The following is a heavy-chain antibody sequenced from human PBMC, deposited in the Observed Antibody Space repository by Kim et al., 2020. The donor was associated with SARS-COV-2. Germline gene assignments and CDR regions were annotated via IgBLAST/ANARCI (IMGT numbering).Heavy chain of an antibody. CDR3: ARGERLDS. J-gene: IGHJ4*02. Sequence: KSGSTGYAQKFQGRVTMRRDTSTNTAYMGLNSLRVEDTAVYYCARGERLDSWGQGTLVTVSS. V-gene: IGHV1-8*01. D-gene: IGHD1-26*01. CDR2: KSGST.